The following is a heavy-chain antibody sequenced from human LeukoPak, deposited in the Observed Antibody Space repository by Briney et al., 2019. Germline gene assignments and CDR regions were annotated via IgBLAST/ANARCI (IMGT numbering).Heavy chain of an antibody. CDR3: AAYPRIAAAGPDY. Sequence: TSVKVSCKASGFTFTSSAVQWVRQARGQRLEWIGWIVVGSGNTNYAQKFQERVTITRDMSTSTVYMELSSLRSEDTAVYYCAAYPRIAAAGPDYWGQGTLVTVSS. J-gene: IGHJ4*02. D-gene: IGHD6-13*01. CDR1: GFTFTSSA. V-gene: IGHV1-58*01. CDR2: IVVGSGNT.